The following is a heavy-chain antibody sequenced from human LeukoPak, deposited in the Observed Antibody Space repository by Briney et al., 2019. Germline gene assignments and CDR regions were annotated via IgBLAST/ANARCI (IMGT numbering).Heavy chain of an antibody. Sequence: SVKVPCKASARTFSSYAISWVRQAPGQGLEWMGGIIPIFGTANYAQKFQGRVTITADESTSTAYMELSSLRSEDTAVYYCARDEFTAIAHYYYYYGMDIWGQGTTVTVSS. J-gene: IGHJ6*02. D-gene: IGHD5-18*01. CDR3: ARDEFTAIAHYYYYYGMDI. V-gene: IGHV1-69*13. CDR2: IIPIFGTA. CDR1: ARTFSSYA.